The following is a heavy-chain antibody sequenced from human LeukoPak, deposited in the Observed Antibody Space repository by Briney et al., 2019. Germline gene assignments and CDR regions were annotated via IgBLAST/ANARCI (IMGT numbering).Heavy chain of an antibody. Sequence: NTSETLSLTCTVSGDSISSSSYYWGWIRQPPGKGLEWIGSIYYSGSTYYNPSLKSRVTISVDTSKNQFSLKLSSVTAADTAVYYCASFGVRGYSSGWSWGSGFDYWGQGTLVTVSS. CDR1: GDSISSSSYY. V-gene: IGHV4-39*07. D-gene: IGHD6-19*01. CDR3: ASFGVRGYSSGWSWGSGFDY. J-gene: IGHJ4*02. CDR2: IYYSGST.